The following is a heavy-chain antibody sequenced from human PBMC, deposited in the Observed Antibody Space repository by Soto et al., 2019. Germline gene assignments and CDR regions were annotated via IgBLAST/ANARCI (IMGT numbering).Heavy chain of an antibody. D-gene: IGHD1-7*01. J-gene: IGHJ4*02. V-gene: IGHV4-61*01. Sequence: QVQLQESGPGLVTPSETLSLTCTVSGGSVSSGTYYWSWIRQPPGKGLEWIGYISSRGSTNYNPSLKRRVTISVDTSKNQFSLKLTSVTAAETAVYYCAMAGNYRYFDAWGQGTLVTVSS. CDR2: ISSRGST. CDR3: AMAGNYRYFDA. CDR1: GGSVSSGTYY.